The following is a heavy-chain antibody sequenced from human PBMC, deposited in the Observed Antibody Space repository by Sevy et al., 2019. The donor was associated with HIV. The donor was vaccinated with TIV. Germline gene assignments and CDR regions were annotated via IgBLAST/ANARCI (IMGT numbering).Heavy chain of an antibody. Sequence: ASVKVSCKVSGYTLTKLSMHWVRQAPGKGLEWMGGFDPEDGETIYAQKFQDRITMTEDTSTDTACMELNSLRSEDTAVYYCASGREYYYGNSGYFDYWGQGTLVTVSS. CDR2: FDPEDGET. V-gene: IGHV1-24*01. CDR3: ASGREYYYGNSGYFDY. CDR1: GYTLTKLS. D-gene: IGHD3-22*01. J-gene: IGHJ4*02.